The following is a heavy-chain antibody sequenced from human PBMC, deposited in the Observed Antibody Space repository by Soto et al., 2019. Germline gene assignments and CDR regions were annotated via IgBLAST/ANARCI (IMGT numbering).Heavy chain of an antibody. CDR2: INPSGST. J-gene: IGHJ4*02. CDR3: ARGRSPVVVVAATSSLYYFDY. V-gene: IGHV4-34*01. Sequence: PSETLSLTCAVYGGSFSGYYWSWIRQPPGKGMEWIGEINPSGSTNYNPSLKSRVTISVDTSKNQSALKLSSVTAADTAVYYCARGRSPVVVVAATSSLYYFDYWGQRTPVTVSS. CDR1: GGSFSGYY. D-gene: IGHD2-15*01.